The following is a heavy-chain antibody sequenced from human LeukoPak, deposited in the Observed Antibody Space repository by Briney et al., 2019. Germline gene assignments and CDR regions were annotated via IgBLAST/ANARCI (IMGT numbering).Heavy chain of an antibody. CDR3: ARDREYYYDSSGHYGMDV. V-gene: IGHV3-7*01. CDR2: IKQDGSAK. CDR1: GFTSSSYW. Sequence: GGSLRLSCAASGFTSSSYWLSWVRKAPGKGLEWVASIKQDGSAKYYVDSVKGRFTISRDNAKNSLYMQMNSLRTEVTVVYYCARDREYYYDSSGHYGMDVWGQGTTVTVSS. J-gene: IGHJ6*02. D-gene: IGHD3-22*01.